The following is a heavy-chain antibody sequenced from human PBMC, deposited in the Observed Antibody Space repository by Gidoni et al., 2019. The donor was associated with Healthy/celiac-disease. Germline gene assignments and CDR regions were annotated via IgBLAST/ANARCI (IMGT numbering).Heavy chain of an antibody. J-gene: IGHJ4*02. CDR3: ASLSGTGDFDY. CDR1: GGSISSYY. Sequence: QVQLQESGPGLVKPSETLSLTCTVSGGSISSYYWSWIRQPPGKGLEWIGYIYYSGSTNYTPSLKSRVTISVDTSKNQFSLKLSSVTAADTAVYYCASLSGTGDFDYWGQGTLVTVSS. CDR2: IYYSGST. D-gene: IGHD3-10*01. V-gene: IGHV4-59*08.